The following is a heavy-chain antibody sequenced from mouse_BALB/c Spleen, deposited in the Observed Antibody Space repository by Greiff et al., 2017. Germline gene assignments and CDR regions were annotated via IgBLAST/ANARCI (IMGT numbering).Heavy chain of an antibody. Sequence: VQRVESGPGLVQPSQSLSITCTVSGFSLTSYGVHWVRQSPGKGLEWLGVIWSGGSTDYNAAFISRLSISKDNSKSQVFFKMNSLQANDTAIYYCARNKGSDYGPAWFAYWGQGTLVTVSA. CDR3: ARNKGSDYGPAWFAY. J-gene: IGHJ3*01. D-gene: IGHD1-1*02. V-gene: IGHV2-2*02. CDR1: GFSLTSYG. CDR2: IWSGGST.